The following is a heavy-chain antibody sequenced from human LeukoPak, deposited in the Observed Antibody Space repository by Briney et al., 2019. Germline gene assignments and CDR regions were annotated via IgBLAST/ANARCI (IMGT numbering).Heavy chain of an antibody. CDR2: ISTSSSYM. Sequence: VGSLRLSCAASGFTFSTYSMNWVRQAPGKGLKWVSSISTSSSYMHYADSVKGRFTISRDNAENSLYLQMNSLRAEDTAVYYCARDFPRDNDAFDIWGQGTMVTVSS. J-gene: IGHJ3*02. V-gene: IGHV3-21*01. CDR3: ARDFPRDNDAFDI. CDR1: GFTFSTYS.